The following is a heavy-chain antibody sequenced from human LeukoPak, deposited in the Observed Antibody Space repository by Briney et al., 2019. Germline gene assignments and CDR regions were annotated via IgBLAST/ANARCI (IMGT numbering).Heavy chain of an antibody. CDR1: GGSFSGYY. Sequence: SETLSLTCAVYGGSFSGYYWSWIRQPPGKGLEWIGEINHSGSTNYNPSLKSRVTISVDTSKNQFSLKLSSVTAADTAVYYCARHGITGTVDYWGQGTLVTVSS. V-gene: IGHV4-34*01. J-gene: IGHJ4*02. D-gene: IGHD1-20*01. CDR3: ARHGITGTVDY. CDR2: INHSGST.